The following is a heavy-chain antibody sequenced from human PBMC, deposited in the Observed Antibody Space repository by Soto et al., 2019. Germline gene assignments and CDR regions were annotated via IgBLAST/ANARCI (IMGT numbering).Heavy chain of an antibody. CDR2: IYYSGST. CDR3: ARVGPQRNYYDSSGIDY. Sequence: SETLSLTCTVSGGSISSYYWSWIRQPPGKGLEWIGYIYYSGSTNYNPSLKSRVTISVDTSKNQFSLKLSSVTAADTAVYYCARVGPQRNYYDSSGIDYWGQGTLVTVSS. V-gene: IGHV4-59*08. CDR1: GGSISSYY. J-gene: IGHJ4*02. D-gene: IGHD3-22*01.